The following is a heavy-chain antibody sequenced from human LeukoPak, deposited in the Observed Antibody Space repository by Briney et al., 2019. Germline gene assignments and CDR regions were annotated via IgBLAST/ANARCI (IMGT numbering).Heavy chain of an antibody. D-gene: IGHD2-2*01. CDR2: IYTSGST. Sequence: SQTLSLTCTVSGGSISSGSYYWSWIRQPAGKGLGWIGRIYTSGSTNYNPSLKSRVTISVDTSKNQFSLKLSSVTAADTAVYYCARGRGYCSSTSCYSFSWFDPWGQGTLVTVSS. J-gene: IGHJ5*02. CDR3: ARGRGYCSSTSCYSFSWFDP. CDR1: GGSISSGSYY. V-gene: IGHV4-61*02.